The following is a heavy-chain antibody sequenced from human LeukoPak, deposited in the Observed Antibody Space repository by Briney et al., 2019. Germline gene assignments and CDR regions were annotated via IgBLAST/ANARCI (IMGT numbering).Heavy chain of an antibody. J-gene: IGHJ3*02. Sequence: GGSLRLSCAASGFTFDDYAMHWVRQAPGKGLEWVSGISWNSGSIGYADSVKGRFTISRDNAKNSLYLQMNSLRAEDTALYYCAKGLGALVAGAFDIWGQGTMVTVSS. CDR2: ISWNSGSI. V-gene: IGHV3-9*01. CDR1: GFTFDDYA. CDR3: AKGLGALVAGAFDI. D-gene: IGHD6-19*01.